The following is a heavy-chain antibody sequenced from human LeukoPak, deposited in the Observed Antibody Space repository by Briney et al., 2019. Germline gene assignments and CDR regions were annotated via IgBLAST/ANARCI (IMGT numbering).Heavy chain of an antibody. Sequence: ASVKVSCKVSEDTLTELSMHWVRQAPGKGLEWMGGFDPEDGETIYAQKFQGRVTMTEDTSTDTAYMELSSLRSEDTAVYYCATMGVVAATPLFRWYNWFDPWGQGTLVTVSS. CDR1: EDTLTELS. D-gene: IGHD2-15*01. J-gene: IGHJ5*02. V-gene: IGHV1-24*01. CDR2: FDPEDGET. CDR3: ATMGVVAATPLFRWYNWFDP.